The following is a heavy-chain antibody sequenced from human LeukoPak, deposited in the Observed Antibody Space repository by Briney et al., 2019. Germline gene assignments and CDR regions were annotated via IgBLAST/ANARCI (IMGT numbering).Heavy chain of an antibody. Sequence: ASVKVSCKASGYTFTSYDINWVRQATGQGLEWMGWMNTNSGNTGYAQKFQGRVTVTRNTSISTAYMELSSLRSEDTAVYYCARPAARGHWFDPWGQGTLVTVSS. V-gene: IGHV1-8*01. J-gene: IGHJ5*02. D-gene: IGHD6-6*01. CDR2: MNTNSGNT. CDR1: GYTFTSYD. CDR3: ARPAARGHWFDP.